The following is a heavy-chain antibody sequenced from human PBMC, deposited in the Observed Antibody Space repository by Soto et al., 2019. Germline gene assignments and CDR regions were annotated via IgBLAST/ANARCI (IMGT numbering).Heavy chain of an antibody. CDR2: IYYSGST. CDR1: GGSISSGDYY. CDR3: AREISDPPFFDY. J-gene: IGHJ4*02. V-gene: IGHV4-30-4*01. Sequence: PSETLSLTCTVSGGSISSGDYYWSWSRQPPGKGLEWIGYIYYSGSTYYNPSLKSRVTISVGTSKNQFSLKLSSVTAADTAVYYCAREISDPPFFDYWGQGTLVTVSS.